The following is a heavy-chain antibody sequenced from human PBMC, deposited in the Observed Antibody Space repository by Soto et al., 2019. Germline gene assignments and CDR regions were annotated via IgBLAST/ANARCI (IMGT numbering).Heavy chain of an antibody. CDR1: GYTFSGYY. Sequence: ASVKVSCKASGYTFSGYYMYWVRQAPGQGLEWMGWINPNTGGTNYGQKFQGRVTMTRDTSISTAYMELSRLRSDDTAVYYCARDGEWLQRYYYYYNGMDVWGQGTTVTVSS. V-gene: IGHV1-2*02. D-gene: IGHD5-12*01. J-gene: IGHJ6*02. CDR3: ARDGEWLQRYYYYYNGMDV. CDR2: INPNTGGT.